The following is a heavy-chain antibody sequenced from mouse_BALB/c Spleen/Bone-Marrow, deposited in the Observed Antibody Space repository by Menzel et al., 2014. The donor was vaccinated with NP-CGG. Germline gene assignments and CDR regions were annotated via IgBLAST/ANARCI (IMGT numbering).Heavy chain of an antibody. CDR2: IDPANGNT. D-gene: IGHD1-1*01. CDR3: ASYYYGSSRFAY. CDR1: GFNIKDTY. Sequence: EVMLVESGAELVKPGASVKLSCTASGFNIKDTYMHWVKQRPEQGLEWIGRIDPANGNTKYDQKFQGKATITADTSSNTAYLQLSSLTSEDTAVYYCASYYYGSSRFAYWGQGTLVTVSA. V-gene: IGHV14-3*02. J-gene: IGHJ3*01.